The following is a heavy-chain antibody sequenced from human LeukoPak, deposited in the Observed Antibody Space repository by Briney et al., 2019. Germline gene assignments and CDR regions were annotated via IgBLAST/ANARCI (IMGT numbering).Heavy chain of an antibody. V-gene: IGHV3-7*03. CDR3: ARVGGGYCSSTSCYREYYYYYMDV. CDR2: IKQDGSEK. Sequence: GGSLRLSCAASGFTFSSYWMSWVRQAPGKGLEWVANIKQDGSEKYYVDSVKGRFTISRDNAKNSLYLQMNSLRAEDTAVYYCARVGGGYCSSTSCYREYYYYYMDVWGKGTTVTVSS. D-gene: IGHD2-2*01. J-gene: IGHJ6*03. CDR1: GFTFSSYW.